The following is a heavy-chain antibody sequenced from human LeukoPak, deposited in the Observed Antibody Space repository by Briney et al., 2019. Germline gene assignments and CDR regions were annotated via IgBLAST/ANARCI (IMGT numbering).Heavy chain of an antibody. J-gene: IGHJ4*02. Sequence: SETLSLTCSVSGGSVCSNYWRWVRQPPGKGLEWIGYISYSGDTKYNPSLKSRLSMSVDTSKNQCSLMLTSVTAADTAVYYCARGSGWYPHWGQGTLVTVSS. CDR1: GGSVCSNY. D-gene: IGHD6-19*01. CDR3: ARGSGWYPH. V-gene: IGHV4-59*02. CDR2: ISYSGDT.